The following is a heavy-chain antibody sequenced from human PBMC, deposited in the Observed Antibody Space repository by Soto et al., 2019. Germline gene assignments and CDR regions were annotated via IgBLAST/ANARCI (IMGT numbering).Heavy chain of an antibody. CDR2: IDPSDSYT. J-gene: IGHJ6*02. CDR3: ARRVRTAAAGNYYYYGMDV. Sequence: GESLKISCKGSGYSFTSYWISWVRQMPGKGLEWMGRIDPSDSYTNYSPSFQGHVTISADKSISTAYLQWSSLKASDTAMYYCARRVRTAAAGNYYYYGMDVWGQGTTVTVSS. D-gene: IGHD6-13*01. V-gene: IGHV5-10-1*01. CDR1: GYSFTSYW.